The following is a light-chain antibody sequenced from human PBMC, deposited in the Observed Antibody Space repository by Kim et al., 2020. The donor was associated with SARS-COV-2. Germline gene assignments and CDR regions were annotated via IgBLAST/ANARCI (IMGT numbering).Light chain of an antibody. CDR2: GKN. Sequence: ALVQTVRITCQGDSLRSYYASWYQQKPGQAPVLVIYGKNNRPSGIPDRFSGSSSGNTASLTSTGAQAEDEADYYCNSRDSSGNHVVFGGGTQLTVL. CDR1: SLRSYY. J-gene: IGLJ2*01. CDR3: NSRDSSGNHVV. V-gene: IGLV3-19*01.